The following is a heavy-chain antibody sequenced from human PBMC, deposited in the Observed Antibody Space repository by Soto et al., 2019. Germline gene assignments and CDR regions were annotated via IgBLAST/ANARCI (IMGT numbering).Heavy chain of an antibody. CDR1: GFTFSSYA. CDR2: ISGSGGST. CDR3: AKDKAAYSSGWYYFDY. J-gene: IGHJ4*02. D-gene: IGHD6-19*01. V-gene: IGHV3-23*01. Sequence: EVQLLESGGGLVQPGGSLRLSCAASGFTFSSYAMSWVRQAPGKGLEWVSAISGSGGSTYYAGSVKGRFTISRDNSKNALYLQMTSLRAEDTAVYYCAKDKAAYSSGWYYFDYWGQGTLVTVSS.